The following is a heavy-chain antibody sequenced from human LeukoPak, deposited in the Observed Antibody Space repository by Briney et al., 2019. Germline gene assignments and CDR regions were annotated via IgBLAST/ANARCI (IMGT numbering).Heavy chain of an antibody. CDR2: IIGSGDST. CDR3: ARESPDFDY. Sequence: GGSLRRSSAASGFTFSSYAMSWVRPAPGKGLEWGSVIIGSGDSTYYSDSVKGRFTISRDNSKNALHLQMNSLRVDDTAVYYCARESPDFDYWGQGTLVTVSS. V-gene: IGHV3-23*01. J-gene: IGHJ4*02. CDR1: GFTFSSYA.